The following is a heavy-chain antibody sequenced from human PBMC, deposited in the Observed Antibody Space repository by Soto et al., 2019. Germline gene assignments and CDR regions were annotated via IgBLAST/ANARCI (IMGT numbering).Heavy chain of an antibody. Sequence: EVQLLESGGGLVQPGGSLRLSCAVSGFSLSNYAMSWVRQAPGKGLEWVSAISGSGSNTYYIDSVKGRFTISRDKSKTTLFLQMNNLRAEDTAVYYFAKGGITWVRGSFDYWGQGALVTGSS. CDR3: AKGGITWVRGSFDY. V-gene: IGHV3-23*01. J-gene: IGHJ4*02. CDR1: GFSLSNYA. D-gene: IGHD3-10*01. CDR2: ISGSGSNT.